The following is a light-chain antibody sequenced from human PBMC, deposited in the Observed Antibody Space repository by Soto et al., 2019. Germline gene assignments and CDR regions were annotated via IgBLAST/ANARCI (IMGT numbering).Light chain of an antibody. J-gene: IGKJ2*01. CDR2: DAS. V-gene: IGKV3-11*01. Sequence: EIVLTQSPATLSLSPGERATLSCRASQRVSSYLAWYQQKPGQAPRLLIYDASNRATGIPARFSGIGSGTDFTLTIRSLEPEYFEVYYCQQRSNWPPYTFGQGTKLEIK. CDR1: QRVSSY. CDR3: QQRSNWPPYT.